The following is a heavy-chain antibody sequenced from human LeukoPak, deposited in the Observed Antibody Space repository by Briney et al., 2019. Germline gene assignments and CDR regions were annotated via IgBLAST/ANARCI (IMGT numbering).Heavy chain of an antibody. CDR1: GGTFDSYA. CDR3: ARVTSGDGYRFFDY. J-gene: IGHJ4*02. V-gene: IGHV1-18*01. D-gene: IGHD5-24*01. Sequence: GASVKVSCKASGGTFDSYALSWVRQAPGQGLEWMGWISAYNGNTNYAQKLQGRVTMTTDTSTSTAYMELRSLRSDDTAVYYCARVTSGDGYRFFDYWGQGTLVTVSS. CDR2: ISAYNGNT.